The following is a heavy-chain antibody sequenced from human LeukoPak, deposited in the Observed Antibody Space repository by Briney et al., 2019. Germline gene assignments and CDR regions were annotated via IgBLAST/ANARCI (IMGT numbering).Heavy chain of an antibody. Sequence: SETLSLTCTVSGGSISSSSYYWGWIRQPPGKGPEWIGSIYYSGSTYYNPSLKSQVTISVDTSKTQFSLKLSSVTAADTAVYYCARSKDYYDSSGYHRNNWFDPWGQGTLVTVSS. J-gene: IGHJ5*02. V-gene: IGHV4-39*01. CDR3: ARSKDYYDSSGYHRNNWFDP. CDR1: GGSISSSSYY. D-gene: IGHD3-22*01. CDR2: IYYSGST.